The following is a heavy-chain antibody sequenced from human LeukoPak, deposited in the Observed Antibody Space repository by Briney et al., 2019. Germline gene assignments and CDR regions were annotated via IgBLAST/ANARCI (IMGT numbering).Heavy chain of an antibody. Sequence: SETLSLTCTVSGGSISSSSYYWGWIRQPPGKGLEWIGSIYYSGSTHYNPSLKSRVTISVDTSKNQFSLRLSSVTAADTAVYYCARQKVVVTHPSWFDPWGQGTLVAVSS. D-gene: IGHD2-15*01. CDR1: GGSISSSSYY. CDR3: ARQKVVVTHPSWFDP. J-gene: IGHJ5*02. V-gene: IGHV4-39*01. CDR2: IYYSGST.